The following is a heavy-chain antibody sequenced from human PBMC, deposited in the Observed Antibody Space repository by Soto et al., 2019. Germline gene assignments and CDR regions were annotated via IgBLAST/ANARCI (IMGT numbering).Heavy chain of an antibody. Sequence: QVQLVQSGAEVKKPGSSVKVSCKASGGTFSSYAISWVRQAPGQGLEWMGGIIPTFGTANYAQKFQGRVTITADESTSTAYMELSSLRSEDTAVYYCARGAPYDFWSGMAGYYYYGMDVWGQGTTVTVSS. D-gene: IGHD3-3*01. CDR2: IIPTFGTA. CDR1: GGTFSSYA. J-gene: IGHJ6*02. V-gene: IGHV1-69*01. CDR3: ARGAPYDFWSGMAGYYYYGMDV.